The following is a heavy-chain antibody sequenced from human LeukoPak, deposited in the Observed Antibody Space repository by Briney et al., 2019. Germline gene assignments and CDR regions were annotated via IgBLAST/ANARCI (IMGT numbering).Heavy chain of an antibody. CDR2: ISINRGNT. Sequence: ASVKVSCKASGYTFTGYYMHWVRQAPGQGLEWMGWISINRGNTNYAQKFQGRVSMTTDTSTSTAYMELRGLRSDDTAVYYCARDVGITVADSFDPWGQGTLVTVSS. V-gene: IGHV1-2*02. J-gene: IGHJ5*02. CDR3: ARDVGITVADSFDP. CDR1: GYTFTGYY. D-gene: IGHD6-19*01.